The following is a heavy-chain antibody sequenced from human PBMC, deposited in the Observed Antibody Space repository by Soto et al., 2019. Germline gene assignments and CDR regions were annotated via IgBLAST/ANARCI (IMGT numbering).Heavy chain of an antibody. D-gene: IGHD3-3*01. CDR2: IYYSGST. CDR3: ARQRRGYYDFWSGYEWFDP. V-gene: IGHV4-39*01. Sequence: SETLSLTCTVSGGSISSSSYYWGWIRQPPGKGLEWIGSIYYSGSTYYNPSLKSRVTISVDTSKNQFSLKLSSVTAADTAVYYCARQRRGYYDFWSGYEWFDPWGQGTLVTVSS. CDR1: GGSISSSSYY. J-gene: IGHJ5*02.